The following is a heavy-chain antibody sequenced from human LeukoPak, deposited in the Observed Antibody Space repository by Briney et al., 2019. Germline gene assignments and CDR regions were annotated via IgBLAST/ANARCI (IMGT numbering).Heavy chain of an antibody. CDR3: AREGPLRYFDWSGGYYFDY. CDR1: GHTFTDYY. V-gene: IGHV1-46*01. Sequence: ASVKVSCKASGHTFTDYYIHWVRQAPGQGLEWMGVINLSAATTNYAEKFQGRVTMTRDTSASTVYMELSSLRPQDTAVYYCAREGPLRYFDWSGGYYFDYWGQGTLVTVSS. J-gene: IGHJ4*02. CDR2: INLSAATT. D-gene: IGHD3-9*01.